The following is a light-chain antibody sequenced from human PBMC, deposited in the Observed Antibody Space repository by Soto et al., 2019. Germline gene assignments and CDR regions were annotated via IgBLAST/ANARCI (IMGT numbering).Light chain of an antibody. CDR1: QSLSSW. J-gene: IGKJ5*01. CDR3: QQYDSXFT. Sequence: DIQMTQSPSTLSASVGDRVTITCRASQSLSSWLAWYQQKPGKAPKLLIYGASNLETGVPSRFSGSGSGTDFTFTISSLQAEDIATXICQQYDSXFTFGQGTRLEIK. V-gene: IGKV1-5*01. CDR2: GAS.